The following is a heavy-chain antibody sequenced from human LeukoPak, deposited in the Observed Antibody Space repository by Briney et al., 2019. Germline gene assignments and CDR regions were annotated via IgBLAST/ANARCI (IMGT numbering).Heavy chain of an antibody. Sequence: GGSLRLSCAAAGLTFSSYWMSWVRQAPGKGLEWVANIKQDGSEKYYVDSVKGRFTISRDNAKNSLYLQMNSLRAEDTAVYYCARARDYGDYFDYWGQGTLVTVSS. V-gene: IGHV3-7*01. J-gene: IGHJ4*02. CDR1: GLTFSSYW. CDR2: IKQDGSEK. CDR3: ARARDYGDYFDY. D-gene: IGHD4-17*01.